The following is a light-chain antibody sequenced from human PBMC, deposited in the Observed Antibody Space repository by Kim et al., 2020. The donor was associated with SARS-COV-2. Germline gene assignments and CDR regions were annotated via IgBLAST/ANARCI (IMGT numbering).Light chain of an antibody. V-gene: IGKV1-9*01. CDR3: QQHHSFPLT. CDR2: SAF. J-gene: IGKJ4*01. CDR1: QGINSN. Sequence: SAAVGDTVTITCRASQGINSNLAWYQQRPGKAPNLLIYSAFTLHSGVPSRFSGSGYGTDFTLTITRLQPEDFATYHCQQHHSFPLTFGGGTKVEI.